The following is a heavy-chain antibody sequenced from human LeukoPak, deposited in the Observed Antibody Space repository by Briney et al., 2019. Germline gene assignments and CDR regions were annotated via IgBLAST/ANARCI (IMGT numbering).Heavy chain of an antibody. J-gene: IGHJ4*02. V-gene: IGHV3-74*01. Sequence: PGGSLRLSCAASGFTFSSYWMHWVRQAPGKGLVWVSRINSDGSSTSYADSVKGQFTISRDNAKNTLYLQMNSLRAEDTAVYYCARALRTTRPFDYWGQGTLVTVSS. CDR2: INSDGSST. D-gene: IGHD1-26*01. CDR3: ARALRTTRPFDY. CDR1: GFTFSSYW.